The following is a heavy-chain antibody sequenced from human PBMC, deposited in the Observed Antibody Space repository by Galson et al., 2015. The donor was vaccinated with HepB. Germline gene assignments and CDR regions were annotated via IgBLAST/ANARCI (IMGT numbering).Heavy chain of an antibody. Sequence: SLRLSCAASRFTFSSYWMSWVRQAPGKGLEWVANIKQDGSEKYYVDSVKGRFTISRDNAKNSLFLQMNSLRAEDTAVYYCARDPPFRTWAFDIWGQGTMVTVSS. CDR2: IKQDGSEK. V-gene: IGHV3-7*03. J-gene: IGHJ3*02. D-gene: IGHD3-10*01. CDR3: ARDPPFRTWAFDI. CDR1: RFTFSSYW.